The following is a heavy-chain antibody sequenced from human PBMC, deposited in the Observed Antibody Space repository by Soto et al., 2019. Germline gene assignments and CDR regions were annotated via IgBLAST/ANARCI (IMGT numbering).Heavy chain of an antibody. CDR2: INHSGST. CDR1: GGSFSGYY. D-gene: IGHD6-6*01. V-gene: IGHV4-34*01. CDR3: ARGIAARYYYYYYMDV. J-gene: IGHJ6*03. Sequence: QVQLQQWGAGLLKPSETLSLTCAVYGGSFSGYYWSWIRQPPGKGREWIGEINHSGSTNYNPSLKSRVTISVDTSKNQFSLKLSSVTAADTAVYYCARGIAARYYYYYYMDVWGKGTTVTVSS.